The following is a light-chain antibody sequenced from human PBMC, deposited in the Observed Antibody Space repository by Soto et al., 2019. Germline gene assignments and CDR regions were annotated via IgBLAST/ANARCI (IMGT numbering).Light chain of an antibody. V-gene: IGKV2-28*01. J-gene: IGKJ4*01. CDR1: QSLLHSNGYTY. Sequence: DIVMTQSPLSLPVTPGEPASISCRSSQSLLHSNGYTYLDWYQHKPGQTPRLLIYDTSTRATGVPTRFSGSRSGAEFTLTINSLQSEDFAVYYCQPYNNWPLTFGGGTKVDIK. CDR3: QPYNNWPLT. CDR2: DTS.